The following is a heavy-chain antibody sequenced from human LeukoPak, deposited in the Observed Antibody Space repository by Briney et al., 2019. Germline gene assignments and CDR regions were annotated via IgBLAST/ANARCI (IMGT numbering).Heavy chain of an antibody. J-gene: IGHJ4*02. D-gene: IGHD3-22*01. CDR2: ISSSSSYI. Sequence: GGSLRLSCAASGFTFSSYSMNWVRQAPGKGLEWVPSISSSSSYIYYADSVEGRFTISRDNAKNSLYLQMNSLRAEDTAVYYCATLRGIYYDSSGYYLDYWGQGTLVTVSS. CDR3: ATLRGIYYDSSGYYLDY. V-gene: IGHV3-21*01. CDR1: GFTFSSYS.